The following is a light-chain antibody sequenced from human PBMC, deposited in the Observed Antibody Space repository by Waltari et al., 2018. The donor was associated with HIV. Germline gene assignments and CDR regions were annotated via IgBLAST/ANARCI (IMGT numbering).Light chain of an antibody. J-gene: IGLJ1*01. V-gene: IGLV2-14*03. Sequence: QSALTQPASVSGSPGQSITISCTGTSSAVGGYNYVSWYQQHPGKAPKLMIYDVINPPSGVVNRFSGSKSGNPASLTISGLQAGDEADYYCSSYTSSSAYYVFGTGTKVTVL. CDR3: SSYTSSSAYYV. CDR2: DVI. CDR1: SSAVGGYNY.